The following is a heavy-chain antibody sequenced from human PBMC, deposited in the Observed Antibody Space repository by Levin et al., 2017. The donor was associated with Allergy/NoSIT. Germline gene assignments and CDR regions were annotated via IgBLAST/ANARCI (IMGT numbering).Heavy chain of an antibody. V-gene: IGHV1-18*01. Sequence: GESLKISCKASGYTFINYGINWVRQAPGQGLEWMGWIRTYNGDTKYAQKVQGRVTMTTDTSTNTAYMELRSLRSDDTAVYYCARDAEGFDYWGQGTLVTVSS. CDR2: IRTYNGDT. CDR3: ARDAEGFDY. CDR1: GYTFINYG. J-gene: IGHJ4*02.